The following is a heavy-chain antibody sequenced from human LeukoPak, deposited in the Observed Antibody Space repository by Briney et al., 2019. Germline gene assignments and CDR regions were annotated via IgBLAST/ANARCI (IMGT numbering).Heavy chain of an antibody. J-gene: IGHJ6*03. CDR3: ARVDYSNLYYYYYMDV. CDR1: GGSISSGSYY. V-gene: IGHV4-61*02. D-gene: IGHD4-11*01. Sequence: SETLSLTCTVSGGSISSGSYYWSWIRQPAGKGLEWIGRIYTSGSTNYNPSLKSRVTISVDTSKNQFSLKLSSVTAADTAVYYCARVDYSNLYYYYYMDVWGKGTTVTVSS. CDR2: IYTSGST.